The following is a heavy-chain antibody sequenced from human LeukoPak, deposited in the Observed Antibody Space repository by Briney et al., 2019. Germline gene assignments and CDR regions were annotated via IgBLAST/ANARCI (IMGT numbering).Heavy chain of an antibody. Sequence: ASVKVSCKASGYTFTGYYTHWVRQAPGQGLEWVGWINPNSGGTNYAQKFQGRVTMTRDTSISTAYMELSRLRSDDTAVYYCARDRYYYDSSEGGGFDYWGQGTLVTVSS. CDR2: INPNSGGT. J-gene: IGHJ4*02. D-gene: IGHD3-22*01. CDR3: ARDRYYYDSSEGGGFDY. V-gene: IGHV1-2*02. CDR1: GYTFTGYY.